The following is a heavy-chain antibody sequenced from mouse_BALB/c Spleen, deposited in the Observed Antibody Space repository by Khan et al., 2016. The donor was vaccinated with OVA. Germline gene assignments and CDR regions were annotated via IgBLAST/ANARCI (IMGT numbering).Heavy chain of an antibody. CDR1: GLYIKDTY. Sequence: DVQPQLSEAELVKSGATVKLSCTSSGLYIKDTYMHLLNHWIEQGLQWPGRLDPSNGNTKYDPKFQGKATITADTSSNTAYLQLSSLTSEDTAVYYCARMARKWGQGTTLTVSS. CDR3: ARMARK. V-gene: IGHV14-3*02. J-gene: IGHJ2*01. CDR2: LDPSNGNT.